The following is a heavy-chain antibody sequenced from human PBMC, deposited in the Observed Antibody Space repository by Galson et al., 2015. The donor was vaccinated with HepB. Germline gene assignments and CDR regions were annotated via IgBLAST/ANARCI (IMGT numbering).Heavy chain of an antibody. CDR3: LGLPSF. CDR1: GFTFDDYA. D-gene: IGHD5-18*01. V-gene: IGHV3-9*01. J-gene: IGHJ3*01. Sequence: SLRLSCAASGFTFDDYAMHWVRQAPGKGLEWVSGISWNSGSIGYADSVKGRFTISRDNAKNSLYLQMNSLRAEDTALYYCLGLPSFWGQGTMVTVSS. CDR2: ISWNSGSI.